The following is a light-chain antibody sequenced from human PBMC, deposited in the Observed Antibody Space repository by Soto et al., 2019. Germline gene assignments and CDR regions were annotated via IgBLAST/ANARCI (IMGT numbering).Light chain of an antibody. CDR1: QSVSSY. CDR3: QQRANWPHT. CDR2: NAS. J-gene: IGKJ2*01. Sequence: EIVSTQSPATLSLSPGERATLSCRASQSVSSYLAWYQQKPGQAPRLLLDNASKRATGIPARFSVSGSGTDFTLSIRSLEPEDSAVYDGQQRANWPHTFGHGTKLVIK. V-gene: IGKV3-11*01.